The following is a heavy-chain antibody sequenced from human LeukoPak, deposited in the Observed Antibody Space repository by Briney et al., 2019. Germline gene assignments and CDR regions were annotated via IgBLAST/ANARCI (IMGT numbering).Heavy chain of an antibody. Sequence: SETLSLTCAVSGGPFSSGGFSWSWIRQPPGKGLEWIGYIYHSGSTNYNPSLQSRVTISVDTSKNQFSLNLDSVTAADTAVYYCARGGAARLHFQNWGQGTLVTVSS. V-gene: IGHV4-61*08. J-gene: IGHJ1*01. CDR3: ARGGAARLHFQN. CDR2: IYHSGST. D-gene: IGHD6-6*01. CDR1: GGPFSSGGFS.